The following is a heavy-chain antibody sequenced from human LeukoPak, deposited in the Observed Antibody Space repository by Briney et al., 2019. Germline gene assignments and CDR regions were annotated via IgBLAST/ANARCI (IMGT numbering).Heavy chain of an antibody. Sequence: GGSMRLSCAASGFTFDDYGMSWVRQAPGKGLEWVSGINWNGGSTGYADSVKGRFTISRDNAKNSLYLQMNSLRAEDTALYYCARLDYYGSGSYYNDYYYYMDVWGKGITVTVSS. V-gene: IGHV3-20*04. D-gene: IGHD3-10*01. CDR3: ARLDYYGSGSYYNDYYYYMDV. CDR2: INWNGGST. CDR1: GFTFDDYG. J-gene: IGHJ6*03.